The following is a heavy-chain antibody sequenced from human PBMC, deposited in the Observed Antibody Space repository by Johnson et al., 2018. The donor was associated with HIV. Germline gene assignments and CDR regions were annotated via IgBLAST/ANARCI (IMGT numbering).Heavy chain of an antibody. CDR2: ISGSGGST. Sequence: VQLVESGGGLVQPGGSLRLSCAASGFTFSDHYMSWVRQAPGKGLEWVSAISGSGGSTSYADSVKGRFTISRDNSKNTLSLQMNSLRAEDPPVYYCAKSSRSFGAVEIWGQGTMVTVSS. J-gene: IGHJ3*02. D-gene: IGHD1-26*01. CDR1: GFTFSDHY. CDR3: AKSSRSFGAVEI. V-gene: IGHV3-23*04.